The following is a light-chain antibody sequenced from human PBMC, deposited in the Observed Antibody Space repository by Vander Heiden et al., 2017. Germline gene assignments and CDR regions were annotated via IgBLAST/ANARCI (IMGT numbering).Light chain of an antibody. CDR3: QQYYSTPQLT. V-gene: IGKV4-1*01. CDR1: QSVLYSSNNKNY. CDR2: WAS. J-gene: IGKJ4*01. Sequence: DLVMTQSPDSLAVSLVARATINCKSSQSVLYSSNNKNYLAWYQQKPGQPPKLLIYWASTRESGVPDRFSGSGSGTDFTLTISSLQAEDVAVYYCQQYYSTPQLTFGGGTKVEIK.